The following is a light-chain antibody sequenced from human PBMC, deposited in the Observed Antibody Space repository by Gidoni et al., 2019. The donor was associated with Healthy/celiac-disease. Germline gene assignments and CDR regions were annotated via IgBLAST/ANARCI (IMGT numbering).Light chain of an antibody. V-gene: IGLV2-14*01. CDR2: EVS. Sequence: QSALTQPASVSGSPGQSITISCTGTSSDVGGYNYVSWYQQHPGKAPKLMIYEVSNRPSEVSNRFSGSESGNTASLTISGLQAEDEADYYCSSYTSSSTHNYVFGTGTKVTVL. CDR1: SSDVGGYNY. J-gene: IGLJ1*01. CDR3: SSYTSSSTHNYV.